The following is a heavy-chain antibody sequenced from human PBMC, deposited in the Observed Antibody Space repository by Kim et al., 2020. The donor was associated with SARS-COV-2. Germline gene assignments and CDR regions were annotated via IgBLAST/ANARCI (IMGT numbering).Heavy chain of an antibody. D-gene: IGHD3-22*01. CDR2: IYYSGST. Sequence: SETLSLTCTVSGGSISSSSDYWGWIRQPPGKGLEWIGSIYYSGSTYYNPSLKSRVTISVDTSKNQFSLKLSSVTAADTAVYYCARPQRVTMIVVVTGGWFDPWGQGTLVTVSS. V-gene: IGHV4-39*01. J-gene: IGHJ5*02. CDR1: GGSISSSSDY. CDR3: ARPQRVTMIVVVTGGWFDP.